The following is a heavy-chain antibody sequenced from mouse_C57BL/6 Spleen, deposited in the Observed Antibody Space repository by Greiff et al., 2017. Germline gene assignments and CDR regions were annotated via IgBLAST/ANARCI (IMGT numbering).Heavy chain of an antibody. V-gene: IGHV3-6*01. CDR1: GYSITSGYY. Sequence: EVQLQESGPGLVKPSQSLSLTCSVTGYSITSGYYWNWIRQFPGNKLEWMGYISYDGSNNYNPSLKNRISITRDTSKNQFFLKLNSVTTEDTATYYCAREAYGNSYAMDYWGQGTSVTVSS. D-gene: IGHD2-1*01. CDR2: ISYDGSN. J-gene: IGHJ4*01. CDR3: AREAYGNSYAMDY.